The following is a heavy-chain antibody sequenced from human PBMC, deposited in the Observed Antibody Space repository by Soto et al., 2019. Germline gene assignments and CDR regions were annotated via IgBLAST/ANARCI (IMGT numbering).Heavy chain of an antibody. Sequence: ASVKVSCKASGYTFTGYYMHWVRQAPGQGLEWMGIINPSGGSTSYAQKFQGRVTMTRDTSTSTVYMELSSLRSEDTAVYYCARGAGYQLLIDYYGMDVWGQGTTVTVSS. CDR3: ARGAGYQLLIDYYGMDV. V-gene: IGHV1-46*01. CDR2: INPSGGST. CDR1: GYTFTGYY. J-gene: IGHJ6*02. D-gene: IGHD2-2*01.